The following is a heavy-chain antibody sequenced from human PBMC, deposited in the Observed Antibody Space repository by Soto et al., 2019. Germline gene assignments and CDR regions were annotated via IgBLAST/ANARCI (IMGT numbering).Heavy chain of an antibody. CDR1: GYTFTSYY. CDR3: ARGGDGYNFGAVY. V-gene: IGHV1-46*01. J-gene: IGHJ4*02. CDR2: INPSGGGT. D-gene: IGHD2-21*01. Sequence: GASVKVSCKASGYTFTSYYIHLVRQAPGQGLEWMGVINPSGGGTNFAQEFQGRLTVTTDKSTNTVYMELRSLRSDDTAVYYCARGGDGYNFGAVYWGQGTPVTVSS.